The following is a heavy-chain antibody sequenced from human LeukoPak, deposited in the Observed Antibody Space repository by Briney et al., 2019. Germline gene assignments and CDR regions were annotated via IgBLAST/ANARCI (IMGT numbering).Heavy chain of an antibody. D-gene: IGHD6-19*01. Sequence: GESLKISCKGSGYNFSSYWFGWVRQMPGKGLEWRGIIYPGDSYTRYSPSFQGQVTISVDNYISTAYLQWSSLKTTDTDMDYCARRCTSCWYSVGDYWGQGTLVTVSS. CDR1: GYNFSSYW. J-gene: IGHJ4*02. CDR3: ARRCTSCWYSVGDY. V-gene: IGHV5-51*01. CDR2: IYPGDSYT.